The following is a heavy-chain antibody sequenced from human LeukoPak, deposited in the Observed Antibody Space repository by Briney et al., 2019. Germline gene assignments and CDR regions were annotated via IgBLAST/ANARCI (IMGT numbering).Heavy chain of an antibody. CDR1: GGSFSGYY. D-gene: IGHD3-9*01. Sequence: SETLSLTCAVYGGSFSGYYWSWIRQPPGKGLEWIGEINHSGSTNYNPSLKSRVTISVDTSKNQFSLKLSSVTAADTAVYYCERQSAYDILTGYGPSDAFDIWGQGTMVTVSS. CDR3: ERQSAYDILTGYGPSDAFDI. V-gene: IGHV4-34*01. J-gene: IGHJ3*02. CDR2: INHSGST.